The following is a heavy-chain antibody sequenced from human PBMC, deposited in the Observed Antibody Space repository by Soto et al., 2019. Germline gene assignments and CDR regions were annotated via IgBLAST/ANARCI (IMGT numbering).Heavy chain of an antibody. CDR2: ISGSGATT. V-gene: IGHV3-23*01. D-gene: IGHD3-16*01. CDR1: GFSFSTYA. CDR3: ARIVRAYMITFGEFDF. Sequence: EVQLLESGGGLVQPGGSLRLSCAASGFSFSTYAMSWVRLAPGKGLEWVSGISGSGATTFGPDSVKGRFTISRDNSKNTRYLQMSSLRAEDTAVYYCARIVRAYMITFGEFDFWGQGTMVTVSS. J-gene: IGHJ3*01.